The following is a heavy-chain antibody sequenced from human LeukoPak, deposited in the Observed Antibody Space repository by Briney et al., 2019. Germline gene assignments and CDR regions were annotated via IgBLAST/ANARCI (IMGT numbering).Heavy chain of an antibody. CDR1: GYTFTSYD. D-gene: IGHD3-22*01. Sequence: PRASVKVSCKASGYTFTSYDINWVRQATGQGLEWMGWMNPNSGNTGYAQKFQGRVTMTRNTSISTAYMELSSVRSEDTAVYYCARAPNYYDRQTDYWGQGTLVTVSS. J-gene: IGHJ4*02. CDR3: ARAPNYYDRQTDY. CDR2: MNPNSGNT. V-gene: IGHV1-8*01.